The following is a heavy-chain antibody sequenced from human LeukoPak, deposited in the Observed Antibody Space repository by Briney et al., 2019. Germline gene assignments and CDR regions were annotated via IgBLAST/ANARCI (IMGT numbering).Heavy chain of an antibody. V-gene: IGHV1-2*02. J-gene: IGHJ6*03. Sequence: GASVKVSCKASGYTFTGYYIHWVRQAPGQGLEWMGWINPNSGGTNYAQKLQGRVTMTRDTSISTAYMELSRLRSDDTAVYYCATHTLYYYYYYMDVWGKGTTVTISS. CDR3: ATHTLYYYYYYMDV. CDR2: INPNSGGT. CDR1: GYTFTGYY.